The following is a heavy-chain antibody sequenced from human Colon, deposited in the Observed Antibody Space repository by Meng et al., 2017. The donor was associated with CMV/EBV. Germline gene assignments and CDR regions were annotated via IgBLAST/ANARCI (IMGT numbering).Heavy chain of an antibody. Sequence: AGSLRLPCAASGFTFSTYGMHWVRQAPGKGLEWVAFIRYDGSLKYYGDSVRGRFTISRDNSKSTLYLQMNSLRSEDTAVYYCAKDLSVTGTQSDFWGQGTLVTVSS. CDR2: IRYDGSLK. CDR3: AKDLSVTGTQSDF. V-gene: IGHV3-30*02. J-gene: IGHJ4*02. D-gene: IGHD7-27*01. CDR1: GFTFSTYG.